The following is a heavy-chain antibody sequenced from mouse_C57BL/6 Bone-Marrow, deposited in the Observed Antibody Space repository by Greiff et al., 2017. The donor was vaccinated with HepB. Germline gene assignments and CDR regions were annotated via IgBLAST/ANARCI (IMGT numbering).Heavy chain of an antibody. CDR2: IYPRSGNT. J-gene: IGHJ2*01. D-gene: IGHD1-1*01. CDR3: ARETTVVAEGY. V-gene: IGHV1-81*01. Sequence: VQLQQSGAELARPGASVKLSCKASGYTFTSYGISWVKQRTGQGLEWIGEIYPRSGNTYYNEKFKGKATLTADKSSSTAYMELRSRTSEDAAVYVGARETTVVAEGYWGQGTTLTVSS. CDR1: GYTFTSYG.